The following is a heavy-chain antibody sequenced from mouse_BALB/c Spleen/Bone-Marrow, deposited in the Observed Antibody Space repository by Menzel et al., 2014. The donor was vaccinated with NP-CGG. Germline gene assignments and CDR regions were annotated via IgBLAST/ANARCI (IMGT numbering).Heavy chain of an antibody. CDR3: ARQNGNYGYYYAMDY. V-gene: IGHV5-9-2*01. D-gene: IGHD2-1*01. CDR1: GFTSSSYG. J-gene: IGHJ4*01. Sequence: EVQLQESGGGLVKPGESLKLSCAASGFTSSSYGMSWVRQTPEKRLEWVATISGGGSYTYYPDSVKGRFTISRDNAKNNLYLQMSSLRSEDTALYYCARQNGNYGYYYAMDYWGQGTSVTVSS. CDR2: ISGGGSYT.